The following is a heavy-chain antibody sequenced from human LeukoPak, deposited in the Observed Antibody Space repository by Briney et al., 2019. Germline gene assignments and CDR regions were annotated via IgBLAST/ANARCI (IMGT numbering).Heavy chain of an antibody. CDR3: ARAESGSYYENTNFDY. D-gene: IGHD3-10*01. V-gene: IGHV3-21*01. CDR1: GFTFSSYS. J-gene: IGHJ4*02. Sequence: GGSLRLSCAASGFTFSSYSINWVRQAPGKGLEWVSSISSSSSYIYYADSVKGRFTISRDNAKNSLYLQMNSLRAEDTAVYYCARAESGSYYENTNFDYWGQGTLVTVSS. CDR2: ISSSSSYI.